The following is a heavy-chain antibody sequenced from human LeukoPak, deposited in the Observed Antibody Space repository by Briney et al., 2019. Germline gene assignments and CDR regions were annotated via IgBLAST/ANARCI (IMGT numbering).Heavy chain of an antibody. V-gene: IGHV4-59*12. CDR1: GGSISSYY. D-gene: IGHD5-24*01. CDR2: IYYSGST. J-gene: IGHJ2*01. Sequence: SETLSLTCTVSGGSISSYYWSWIRQPPGKGLEWMGYIYYSGSTNYNPSLKSRVTISVDTSKNQFSLKLSSVTAADTAVYYCARDLVEMATSVYWYFDLWGRGTLVTVSS. CDR3: ARDLVEMATSVYWYFDL.